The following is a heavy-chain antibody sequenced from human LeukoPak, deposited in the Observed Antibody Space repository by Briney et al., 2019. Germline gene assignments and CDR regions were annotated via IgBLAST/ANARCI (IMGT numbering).Heavy chain of an antibody. CDR1: VDSFSGFY. CDR2: INDSEST. J-gene: IGHJ4*02. Sequence: SETLSLTCAVYVDSFSGFYWTWIRQPPGKGLEWIGEINDSESTNYNPSLKSRVTMSVDTSKNQFSLKLNSVTAADTAVYFCARGSTADPLDYWGQGTLVTVSS. V-gene: IGHV4-34*01. CDR3: ARGSTADPLDY.